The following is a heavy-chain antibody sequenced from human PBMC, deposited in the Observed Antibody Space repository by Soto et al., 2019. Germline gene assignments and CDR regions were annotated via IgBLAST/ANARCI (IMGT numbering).Heavy chain of an antibody. CDR1: GYTFTGYY. Sequence: QVQLVPSGSEVKEPGASVKVSCKASGYTFTGYYVLWVRQAPGQGPECMGWINPYTGGTNYAQKFQGRVTMTRDTSISTAYMELSKLISDDTAVYYCATQFHHCGGDCYGGPYFGMDVWGQGTTVTVSS. J-gene: IGHJ6*02. CDR2: INPYTGGT. V-gene: IGHV1-2*02. CDR3: ATQFHHCGGDCYGGPYFGMDV. D-gene: IGHD2-21*02.